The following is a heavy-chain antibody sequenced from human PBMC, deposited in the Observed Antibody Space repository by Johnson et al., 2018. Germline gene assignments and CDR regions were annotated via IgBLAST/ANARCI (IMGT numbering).Heavy chain of an antibody. J-gene: IGHJ1*01. D-gene: IGHD2-2*01. CDR1: GFTFSSYA. V-gene: IGHV3-23*04. CDR2: IIVAGTP. Sequence: EMQLVESGGGLVQPGESLRLSCAASGFTFSSYAMDWVRQAPGKGPEWVSAIIVAGTPYYADFVKGRFTISRDNSKNPVYLQMNNVRAEDTALYYCAKKHCSSDCSLGLLGYFHHGGQGTLVTVSS. CDR3: AKKHCSSDCSLGLLGYFHH.